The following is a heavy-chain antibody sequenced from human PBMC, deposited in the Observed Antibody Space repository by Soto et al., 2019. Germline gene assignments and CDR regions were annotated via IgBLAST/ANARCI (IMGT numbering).Heavy chain of an antibody. Sequence: PSETLSLTCAVYGGSFSGYYCCWIRKPPGKGLEWIGEINHSGSTNYNPSLKCRVTISVDTSKNQFPLKLSSVTAADPAVYYCARGKSDYDILSGPQGPYYYYGMDVWGQGTTVTVSS. D-gene: IGHD3-9*01. V-gene: IGHV4-34*01. CDR3: ARGKSDYDILSGPQGPYYYYGMDV. CDR1: GGSFSGYY. J-gene: IGHJ6*02. CDR2: INHSGST.